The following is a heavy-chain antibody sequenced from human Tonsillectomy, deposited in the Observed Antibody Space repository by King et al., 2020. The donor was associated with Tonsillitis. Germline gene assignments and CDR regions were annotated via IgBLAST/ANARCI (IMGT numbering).Heavy chain of an antibody. Sequence: VQLQESGGGLVQPGGSLRLSCAASGFTFSSYAVSWVRQSPGKGLEWVSTISATGGSTYYADSVKGRFTISRDNSKNTVYLQMNSLRAEDTAIFYCAKDLFPLDSGSYSLDYWGQGTLVTVSS. CDR3: AKDLFPLDSGSYSLDY. J-gene: IGHJ4*02. D-gene: IGHD3-10*01. CDR2: ISATGGST. CDR1: GFTFSSYA. V-gene: IGHV3-23*01.